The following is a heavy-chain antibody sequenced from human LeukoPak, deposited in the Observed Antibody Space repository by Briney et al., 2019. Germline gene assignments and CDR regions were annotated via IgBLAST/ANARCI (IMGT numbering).Heavy chain of an antibody. V-gene: IGHV3-23*01. CDR1: GFTFSSYS. D-gene: IGHD3-10*01. J-gene: IGHJ5*02. Sequence: GGSLRLSCAASGFTFSSYSMNWVRQAPGKGLEWVSTFSGGVTTYYADSVKGRFTISRDSSRNTLFLQMNNLRVEDTAKYYCAKEITRHRGNWFDTWGQGTLVTVSS. CDR3: AKEITRHRGNWFDT. CDR2: FSGGVTT.